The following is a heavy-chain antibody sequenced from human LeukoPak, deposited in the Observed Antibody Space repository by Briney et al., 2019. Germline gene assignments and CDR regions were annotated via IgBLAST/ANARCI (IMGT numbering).Heavy chain of an antibody. CDR3: ARCSPGDSSNFYAVLQY. D-gene: IGHD3-22*01. V-gene: IGHV1-69*06. J-gene: IGHJ4*02. CDR1: GGTFSSYA. Sequence: ASVKVSSKASGGTFSSYAVSWVRLTPGQGLEWLGGIIPVFGTTTYAQKFQAKVTMTADKSTNTAYLEISSLTSDDTAVYYCARCSPGDSSNFYAVLQYWGQGTQVTVST. CDR2: IIPVFGTT.